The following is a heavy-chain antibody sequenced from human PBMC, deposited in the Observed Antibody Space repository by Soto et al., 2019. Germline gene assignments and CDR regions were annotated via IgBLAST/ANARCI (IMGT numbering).Heavy chain of an antibody. CDR3: ARHLSYGDYALFY. J-gene: IGHJ4*02. V-gene: IGHV4-39*01. D-gene: IGHD4-17*01. CDR1: GGSISYSTYY. CDR2: IYYSGST. Sequence: SETLSLTCTVSGGSISYSTYYWGWIRQPPGKGLEFIGSIYYSGSTSYNPSLKSRVTISVDTSENQFSLKLTSVTAADTAVYYGARHLSYGDYALFYWGQGILVTVSS.